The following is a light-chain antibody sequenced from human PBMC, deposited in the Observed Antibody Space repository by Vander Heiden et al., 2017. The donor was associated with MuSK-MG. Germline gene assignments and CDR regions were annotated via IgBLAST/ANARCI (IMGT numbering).Light chain of an antibody. J-gene: IGKJ4*01. Sequence: EIVLTQSPATLSLSPGERATLSCRASQSVSSYLAWYQQKPGQATRRLIYDASNRATGIPARFSGSGSGTDFTLTISSLEPEDFAVYYCQQRSNWPLTFGGGNKVEIK. CDR3: QQRSNWPLT. CDR1: QSVSSY. CDR2: DAS. V-gene: IGKV3-11*01.